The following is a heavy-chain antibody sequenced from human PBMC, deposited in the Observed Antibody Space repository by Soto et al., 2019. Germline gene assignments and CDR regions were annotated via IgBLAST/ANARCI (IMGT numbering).Heavy chain of an antibody. D-gene: IGHD1-26*01. J-gene: IGHJ4*02. CDR3: MTRGGYD. CDR2: IYHSGST. V-gene: IGHV4-4*02. CDR1: GGSISSNNW. Sequence: QVQLQESGPGLVKSSGTLSLTCAVSGGSISSNNWWSWVRQPPGKGLEWIGEIYHSGSTNYNPSHKFRAXISPDKSKNQFSLKLSSVTAADTAVYYCMTRGGYDWGQGTLVTVSS.